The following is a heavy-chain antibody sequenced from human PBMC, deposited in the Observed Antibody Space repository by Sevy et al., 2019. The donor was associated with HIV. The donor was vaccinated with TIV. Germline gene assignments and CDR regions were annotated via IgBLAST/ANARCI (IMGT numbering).Heavy chain of an antibody. CDR2: ITSSSDYI. CDR3: ARDRRTLNYYASSGYNYYFDY. Sequence: GGSLRLSCAASGFTFSSYAMHWVRQAPGKGLEWVSSITSSSDYIYDADSVKGRFTISRDNAKNSLYLQMNSMRAEDTAVYYCARDRRTLNYYASSGYNYYFDYWGQGTLVTVSS. J-gene: IGHJ4*02. CDR1: GFTFSSYA. D-gene: IGHD3-22*01. V-gene: IGHV3-21*01.